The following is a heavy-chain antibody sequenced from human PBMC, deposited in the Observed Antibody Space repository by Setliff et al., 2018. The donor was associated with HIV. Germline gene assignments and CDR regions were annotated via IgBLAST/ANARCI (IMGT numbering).Heavy chain of an antibody. J-gene: IGHJ5*02. D-gene: IGHD5-18*01. CDR3: ARDLGSAYSYAQGRFDP. CDR1: GYSISSSYY. Sequence: SETLSLTCTVSGYSISSSYYWGWIRQPPGKGLEWIGSIHQSGSTYYNSSLKSRVTMSVDTSKNKFSLKLSSVTAADTAVYYCARDLGSAYSYAQGRFDPWGQGTLVTVSS. CDR2: IHQSGST. V-gene: IGHV4-38-2*02.